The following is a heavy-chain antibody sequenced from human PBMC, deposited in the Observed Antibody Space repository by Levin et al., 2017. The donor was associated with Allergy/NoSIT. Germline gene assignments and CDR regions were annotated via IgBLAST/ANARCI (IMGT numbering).Heavy chain of an antibody. CDR2: IYHSGST. V-gene: IGHV4-4*02. CDR1: GGSISSSNW. J-gene: IGHJ4*02. Sequence: PSETLSLTCAVSGGSISSSNWWSWVRQPPGKGLEWIGEIYHSGSTNYNPSLKSRVTISVDKSKNQFSLKLSSVTAADTAVYYCARVGKNGDYQYYFDYWGQGTLVTVSS. D-gene: IGHD4-17*01. CDR3: ARVGKNGDYQYYFDY.